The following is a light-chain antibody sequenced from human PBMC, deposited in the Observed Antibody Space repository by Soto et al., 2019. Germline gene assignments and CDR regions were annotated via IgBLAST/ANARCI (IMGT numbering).Light chain of an antibody. J-gene: IGKJ4*01. CDR3: QQRSNGPST. Sequence: EIVLTQSPATLSLSPGERAALSCRASQSVSSYLAWYQQKPGQAPRLLIYDASTRAPGIPGRFSGSGSGTDFTLTISSLEAEDFAVYFCQQRSNGPSTFGGGTKVEI. V-gene: IGKV3-11*01. CDR2: DAS. CDR1: QSVSSY.